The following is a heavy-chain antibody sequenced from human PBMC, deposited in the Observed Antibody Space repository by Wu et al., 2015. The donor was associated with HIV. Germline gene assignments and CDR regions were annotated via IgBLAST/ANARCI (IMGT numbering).Heavy chain of an antibody. D-gene: IGHD3-3*01. J-gene: IGHJ5*02. Sequence: QVQLVQSGAEVKKPGASVKVSCKASGYTFTGYSIHWVRQAPGQGLEWMGWINTNSGATNYAQKFQGRVTMTRDTSLSTAYMELSRLRSDDTAVYYCAREYFWSGYRQVPFDPWGQGTLGHRLL. V-gene: IGHV1-2*02. CDR1: GYTFTGYS. CDR2: INTNSGAT. CDR3: AREYFWSGYRQVPFDP.